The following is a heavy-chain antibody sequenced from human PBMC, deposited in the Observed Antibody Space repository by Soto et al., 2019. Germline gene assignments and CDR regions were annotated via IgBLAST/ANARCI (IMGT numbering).Heavy chain of an antibody. J-gene: IGHJ4*02. CDR1: VDSVSSNSAA. Sequence: SQTLSLSCAISVDSVSSNSAAWNWIRQSPSRGLEWLGRTYYRSKWYNDYAVSVKSRITINPDTSKNQFSLQLNSVTPEDTAVYYCARSADGEGIAVAGLYYWGQGTLVTVSP. V-gene: IGHV6-1*01. D-gene: IGHD6-19*01. CDR2: TYYRSKWYN. CDR3: ARSADGEGIAVAGLYY.